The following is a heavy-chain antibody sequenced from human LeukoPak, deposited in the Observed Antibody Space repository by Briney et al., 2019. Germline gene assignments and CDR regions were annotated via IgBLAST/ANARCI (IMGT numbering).Heavy chain of an antibody. CDR2: INPNSGGT. CDR1: GYTFTGYY. V-gene: IGHV1-2*02. J-gene: IGHJ4*02. CDR3: ARDIKGYSYVDY. D-gene: IGHD5-18*01. Sequence: ASAKVSCKASGYTFTGYYMHWVRQAPGQGLEWMGWINPNSGGTNYAQKFQGRVTMTRDTSISTAYMELSRLRSDDTAVYYCARDIKGYSYVDYWGQGTLVTVSS.